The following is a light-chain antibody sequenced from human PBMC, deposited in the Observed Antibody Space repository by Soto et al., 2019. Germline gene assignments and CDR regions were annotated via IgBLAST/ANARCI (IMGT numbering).Light chain of an antibody. J-gene: IGKJ4*01. CDR3: QHGYSTPLT. CDR1: QSISTY. V-gene: IGKV1-39*01. Sequence: DIQMTQSPSSLSASVGDRVTITCRASQSISTYLHWYQQKPGKAPNLLIYAASTLQSGVPSRFSGSGSGTDFKLTISSLQPEDFATYFCQHGYSTPLTFGGGTKVDIK. CDR2: AAS.